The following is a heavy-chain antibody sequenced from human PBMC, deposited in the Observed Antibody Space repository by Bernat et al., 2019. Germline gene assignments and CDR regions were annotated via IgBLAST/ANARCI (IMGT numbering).Heavy chain of an antibody. V-gene: IGHV1-18*01. Sequence: QVQLVQSGAEVKKPGASVTVSCKASGYTFSSYGISWVRQAPGQGLEWMGWISAYNGNTNYAQDLQGRVSMTTDTSTSTAYLEVRSLRSDDTAVYYCARDSLQYSSLSGSDPWGQGTLITVSS. J-gene: IGHJ5*02. D-gene: IGHD6-6*01. CDR3: ARDSLQYSSLSGSDP. CDR1: GYTFSSYG. CDR2: ISAYNGNT.